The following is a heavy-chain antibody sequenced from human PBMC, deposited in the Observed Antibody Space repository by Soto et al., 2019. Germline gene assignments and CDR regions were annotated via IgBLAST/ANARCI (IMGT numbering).Heavy chain of an antibody. D-gene: IGHD3-22*01. J-gene: IGHJ6*02. CDR3: TTNVVVFINYYYGMDV. V-gene: IGHV3-15*07. Sequence: EVQLVESGGGLVKPGGSLRLSCAASGFTFSNAWMNWVRQAPGKGLEWVGRIKSKTDGGTTDYAAPVKGRFTISRDDSKNTLYLQMNSLKTEDTAVYYCTTNVVVFINYYYGMDVWGQGTTVTVSS. CDR2: IKSKTDGGTT. CDR1: GFTFSNAW.